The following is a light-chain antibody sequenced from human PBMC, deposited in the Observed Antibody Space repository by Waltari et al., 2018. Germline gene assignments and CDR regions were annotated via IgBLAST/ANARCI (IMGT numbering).Light chain of an antibody. CDR3: QQSYSTPFT. J-gene: IGKJ3*01. CDR2: ATS. CDR1: QTISRY. V-gene: IGKV1-39*01. Sequence: DIQMTQSPSSLSVSVGDRVTITCRASQTISRYLNWYQQKLGKAPKLLIYATSNLQSGVPSRFSGSGSGTDFTLTISSLQPEDFATYYCQQSYSTPFTFGPGTKVDIK.